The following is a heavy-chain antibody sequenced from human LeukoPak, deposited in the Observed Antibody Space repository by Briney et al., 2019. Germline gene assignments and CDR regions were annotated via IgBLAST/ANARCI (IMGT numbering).Heavy chain of an antibody. J-gene: IGHJ4*02. CDR3: VRDRDWGFDY. CDR1: GFTFSNYG. CDR2: IRSDGSSN. D-gene: IGHD3/OR15-3a*01. Sequence: GRSLRLSCAASGFTFSNYGMHWVRQAPGKGLEWVTFIRSDGSSNYYGDSVKGRFTLSRDNFKNTLSLQMNSLRAEDTAVYYCVRDRDWGFDYWGQGTLVTVSS. V-gene: IGHV3-30*02.